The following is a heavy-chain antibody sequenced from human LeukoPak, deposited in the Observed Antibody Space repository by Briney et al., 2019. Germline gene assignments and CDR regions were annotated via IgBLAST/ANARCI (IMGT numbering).Heavy chain of an antibody. CDR1: GFRYTDYS. J-gene: IGHJ6*02. D-gene: IGHD2-2*01. V-gene: IGHV3-23*01. Sequence: GGSLRLSCAASGFRYTDYSMSWVRQAPGKGLEWVAGLGRSGEYKYYADSVKGRFTISRDNSKDTVSLQMNSLRAEDSAIYFCVKDRPCETCMPMDAWGQGTTVTVSS. CDR3: VKDRPCETCMPMDA. CDR2: LGRSGEYK.